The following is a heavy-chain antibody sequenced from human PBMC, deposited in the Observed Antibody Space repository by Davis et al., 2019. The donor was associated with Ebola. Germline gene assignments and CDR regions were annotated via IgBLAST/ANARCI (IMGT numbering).Heavy chain of an antibody. J-gene: IGHJ3*02. V-gene: IGHV3-30*18. Sequence: GESLKISCAASGFTFSSYGMHWVRQAPGKGLEWVAVISYDGSNKYYADSVKGRFTISRDNSKNTLYLQMNSLRAEDTAVYYCAKDRSGYGARGYGAFEIWGQGTMVTVSS. CDR1: GFTFSSYG. CDR2: ISYDGSNK. CDR3: AKDRSGYGARGYGAFEI. D-gene: IGHD4-17*01.